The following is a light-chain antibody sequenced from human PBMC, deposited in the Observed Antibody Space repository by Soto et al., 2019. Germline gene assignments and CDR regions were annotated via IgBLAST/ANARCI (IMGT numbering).Light chain of an antibody. J-gene: IGKJ4*01. V-gene: IGKV1-5*03. Sequence: DIQMTQSPSTLSASVGDRVTITCRASQSISSWLAWNQQKPGKAPQLLIYKASSLDSGAPSRFSGCGSGREFTLTMDSLQSDAFATYYCQHYNSYSLLTLGGGTKVETK. CDR1: QSISSW. CDR2: KAS. CDR3: QHYNSYSLLT.